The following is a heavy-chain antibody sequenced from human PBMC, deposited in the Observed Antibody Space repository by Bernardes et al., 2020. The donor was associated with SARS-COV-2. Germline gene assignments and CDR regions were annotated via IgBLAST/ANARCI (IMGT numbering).Heavy chain of an antibody. J-gene: IGHJ4*02. CDR3: ARVEYSYGSYYFDY. Sequence: AVKVSCKASGGTFSSYTINWVRQAPGQGLEWMGRIIPILGIANYAQKFQGRVTITADKSTSTAYMELSSLRSEDTAVYYCARVEYSYGSYYFDYWGQGTLVTGSA. V-gene: IGHV1-69*02. CDR1: GGTFSSYT. CDR2: IIPILGIA. D-gene: IGHD5-18*01.